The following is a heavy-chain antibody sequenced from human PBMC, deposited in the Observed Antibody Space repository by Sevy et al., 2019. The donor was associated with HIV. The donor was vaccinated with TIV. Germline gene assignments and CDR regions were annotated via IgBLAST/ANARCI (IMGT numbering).Heavy chain of an antibody. Sequence: GGSLRLSXAAXXFXXXXXXMXWVRXAXGXGLEXVSAIXGXXXSTYYADSVKGRFTISRDNSKNTLYLQMNSLRAEDTAVYXXXKQAGGLYYDILTXXXPXXXXXXXWGXXTLVTVSS. CDR3: XKQAGGLYYDILTXXXPXXXXXXX. D-gene: IGHD3-9*01. CDR1: XFXXXXXX. CDR2: IXGXXXST. V-gene: IGHV3-23*01. J-gene: IGHJ1*01.